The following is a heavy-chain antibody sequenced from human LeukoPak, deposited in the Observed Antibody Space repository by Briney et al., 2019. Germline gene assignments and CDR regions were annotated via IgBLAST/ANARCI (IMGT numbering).Heavy chain of an antibody. Sequence: PGGSLRLSCAASGFTFSNYAMAWVRQAPGKGLEWVSLISGSGGSTYYADSVKGRFTISRDNSKNTLYLQMNSLRAEDTAVYYCAKDPRPVLRFLEWEQTRFDPWGQGTLVTVSS. CDR1: GFTFSNYA. CDR3: AKDPRPVLRFLEWEQTRFDP. CDR2: ISGSGGST. D-gene: IGHD3-3*01. J-gene: IGHJ5*02. V-gene: IGHV3-23*01.